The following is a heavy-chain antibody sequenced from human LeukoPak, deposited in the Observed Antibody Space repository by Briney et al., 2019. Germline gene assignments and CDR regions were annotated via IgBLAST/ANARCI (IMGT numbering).Heavy chain of an antibody. D-gene: IGHD1-26*01. CDR3: ARDKVRRWELNAFDI. V-gene: IGHV1-18*01. J-gene: IGHJ3*02. CDR2: ISAYNGNT. CDR1: GYTFTSYG. Sequence: ASVKVSCKASGYTFTSYGISWVRQAPGQGLEWMGWISAYNGNTNYAQKLQGRVTMTTDTSTSTAYMELRSLRSDDTAVYYCARDKVRRWELNAFDIWGQGTMVTVSS.